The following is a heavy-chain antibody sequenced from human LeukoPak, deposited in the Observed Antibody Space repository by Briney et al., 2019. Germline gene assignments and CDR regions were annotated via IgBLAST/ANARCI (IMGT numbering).Heavy chain of an antibody. CDR1: GFTFSSYA. V-gene: IGHV3-23*01. CDR2: IGGSGSTT. Sequence: PGGSLRLSCAASGFTFSSYAMSWVRQAPGKGLEWISVIGGSGSTTNYADSVKGRFTISRDNSKNTLFLQMSSPRVEDTAVYYCARGYYSGSGRYYFDFWGQGTLVTVSS. CDR3: ARGYYSGSGRYYFDF. J-gene: IGHJ4*02. D-gene: IGHD3-10*01.